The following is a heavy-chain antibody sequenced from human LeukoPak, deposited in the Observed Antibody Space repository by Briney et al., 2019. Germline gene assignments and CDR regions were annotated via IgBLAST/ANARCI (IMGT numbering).Heavy chain of an antibody. V-gene: IGHV4-61*02. J-gene: IGHJ5*02. CDR3: ARARDYSNYETWFDP. CDR2: IYTSGST. D-gene: IGHD4-11*01. Sequence: SQTLSLTCTVSGGSISSGSYYWSWIRQPAGKGLEWIGRIYTSGSTNHNPSLKSRVTISVDTSKNQFSLKLSSVTAADTAVYYCARARDYSNYETWFDPWGQGTLVTVSS. CDR1: GGSISSGSYY.